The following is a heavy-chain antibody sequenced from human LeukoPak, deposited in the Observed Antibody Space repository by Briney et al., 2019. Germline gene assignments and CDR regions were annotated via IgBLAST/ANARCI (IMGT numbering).Heavy chain of an antibody. Sequence: GGSLRLSCAASGFTFSSYAMSWVRQAPGKGLEWVSAISGSGGSTYYADSVKGRFTISRDNSKNTLYLQMNSLKAEDTAVYYCAKDHKMITFGGVIVNYYFDYWGQGTLVTVSS. CDR3: AKDHKMITFGGVIVNYYFDY. V-gene: IGHV3-23*01. J-gene: IGHJ4*02. CDR1: GFTFSSYA. CDR2: ISGSGGST. D-gene: IGHD3-16*02.